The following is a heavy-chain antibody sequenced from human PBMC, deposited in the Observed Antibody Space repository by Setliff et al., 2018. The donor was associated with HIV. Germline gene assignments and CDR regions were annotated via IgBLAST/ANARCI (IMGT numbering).Heavy chain of an antibody. CDR2: VYYSGST. D-gene: IGHD3-3*01. J-gene: IGHJ5*02. Sequence: PSETLSLTCTVSGDSSGINYWGWIRQPPGKGLEWIGSVYYSGSTYYNPSLKSRVTISVDTSKNQFSLKLNSVTAADTAVYYCARGTHYNFWGSNWFDPWGQGTLVTVSS. V-gene: IGHV4-39*07. CDR1: GDSSGINY. CDR3: ARGTHYNFWGSNWFDP.